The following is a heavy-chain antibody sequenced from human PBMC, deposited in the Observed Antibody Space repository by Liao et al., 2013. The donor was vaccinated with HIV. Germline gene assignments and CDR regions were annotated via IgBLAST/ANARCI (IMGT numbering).Heavy chain of an antibody. Sequence: QVQLQQWGAGLLKPSETLSLTCAVYGGSFSGYYWSWIRQPPGKGLEWIGEINHSGSTNYNPSLKSRVTISVDTSKNQFSLKLSSVTAADTAVYYCARVVPAAILDWGQGTLVTVSS. CDR1: GGSFSGYY. CDR2: INHSGST. J-gene: IGHJ4*02. V-gene: IGHV4-34*01. CDR3: ARVVPAAILD. D-gene: IGHD2-2*01.